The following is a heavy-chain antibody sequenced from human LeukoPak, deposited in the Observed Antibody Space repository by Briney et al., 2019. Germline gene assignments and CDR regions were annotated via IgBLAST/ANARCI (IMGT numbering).Heavy chain of an antibody. Sequence: PSETLSLTCTVSGYSISSGYYWGWSRQPPGKGLEWIGSIYHSGSTYYNPSLKSRVTISGDTSKNHFSLKLSSVTPAAPAVYSCPRAQIGGRGLSDGWGQGTLVTVSS. D-gene: IGHD2-15*01. CDR1: GYSISSGYY. J-gene: IGHJ1*01. CDR2: IYHSGST. CDR3: PRAQIGGRGLSDG. V-gene: IGHV4-38-2*02.